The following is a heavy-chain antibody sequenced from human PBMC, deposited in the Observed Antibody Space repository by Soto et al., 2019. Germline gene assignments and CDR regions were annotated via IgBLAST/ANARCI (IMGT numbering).Heavy chain of an antibody. D-gene: IGHD6-25*01. CDR3: ARGSSGNYYYGMDV. V-gene: IGHV4-31*03. CDR2: IYYSGST. J-gene: IGHJ6*02. Sequence: SETLSLTCTVSGGSISSGGYYWSWIRQHPGKGLEWIGYIYYSGSTYYNPSLKSRVTISVDTSKNQFPLKLSSVTAADTAVYYCARGSSGNYYYGMDVWGQGTTVTVSS. CDR1: GGSISSGGYY.